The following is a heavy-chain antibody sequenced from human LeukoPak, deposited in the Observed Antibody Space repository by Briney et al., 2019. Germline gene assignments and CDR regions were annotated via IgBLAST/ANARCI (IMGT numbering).Heavy chain of an antibody. D-gene: IGHD2-15*01. V-gene: IGHV4-59*01. CDR3: ATRSTGVAATFDS. Sequence: SETLSLTCTVSGGSISSYTWSWIRQPPGKGLEWIGYIFHTGNTNYNPSYNTNYNPSLKSRVTISGDTSKKQFSLKLSSVTAADTAVYYCATRSTGVAATFDSWGQGALVTVSS. J-gene: IGHJ4*02. CDR1: GGSISSYT. CDR2: IFHTGNTNYNPSYNT.